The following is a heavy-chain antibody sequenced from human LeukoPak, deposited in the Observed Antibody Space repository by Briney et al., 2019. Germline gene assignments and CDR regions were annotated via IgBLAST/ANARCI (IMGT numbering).Heavy chain of an antibody. CDR2: IRYDGSNK. CDR3: AYDIDCSSTSCYDVTGTQSWFDP. V-gene: IGHV3-30*02. D-gene: IGHD2-2*01. J-gene: IGHJ5*02. CDR1: GFTFSSYG. Sequence: GGSLRLSCAASGFTFSSYGMHWVRQAPGKGLEWVAFIRYDGSNKYYADFVKGRFTISRDNSKNTLYLQMTSLRAEDTAVYYRAYDIDCSSTSCYDVTGTQSWFDPWGQGTLVTVSS.